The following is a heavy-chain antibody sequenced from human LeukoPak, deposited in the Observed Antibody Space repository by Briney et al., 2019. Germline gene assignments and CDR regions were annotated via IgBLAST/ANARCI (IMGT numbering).Heavy chain of an antibody. D-gene: IGHD3-22*01. J-gene: IGHJ4*02. CDR1: GGSISSSSYY. CDR2: INHSGST. V-gene: IGHV4-39*01. Sequence: SETLSLTCTVSGGSISSSSYYWGWIRQPPGKGLEWIGEINHSGSTNYNPSLKSRVTISVDTSKNQFSLKLSSVTAADTAVYYCARQKFLSGYQRGYFDYWGQGTLVTVSS. CDR3: ARQKFLSGYQRGYFDY.